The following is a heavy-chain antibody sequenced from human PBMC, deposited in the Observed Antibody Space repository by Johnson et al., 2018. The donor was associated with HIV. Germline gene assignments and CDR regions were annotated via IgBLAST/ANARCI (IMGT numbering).Heavy chain of an antibody. CDR1: GFTFSNSD. D-gene: IGHD6-13*01. J-gene: IGHJ3*02. CDR3: ARGVSMFSSSWLGSYAFDI. V-gene: IGHV3-13*01. Sequence: VQLVESGGGVVQPGGSLTLSCAASGFTFSNSDMHWVRQPTGQGLEWVSGMGTAGDRHYADSVNGRFTVSRENAKNSLHLQMNNLRAGDTAGYYCARGVSMFSSSWLGSYAFDIWGQGTMVTVSS. CDR2: MGTAGDR.